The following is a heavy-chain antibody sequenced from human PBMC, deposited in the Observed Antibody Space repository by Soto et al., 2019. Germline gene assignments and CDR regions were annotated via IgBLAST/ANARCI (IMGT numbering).Heavy chain of an antibody. J-gene: IGHJ3*02. V-gene: IGHV1-2*02. CDR3: TRENIENSDGIYGAFDI. CDR2: MNPKSGGT. Sequence: GASVKVSCKASGYTFSDDYTHLVRQAPGQGLEWMGWMNPKSGGTYFAQKFQGRVTLTRDTSINTDYMEVNRLRSDDTAVYYCTRENIENSDGIYGAFDIWGQGTTVTVSS. CDR1: GYTFSDDY. D-gene: IGHD2-15*01.